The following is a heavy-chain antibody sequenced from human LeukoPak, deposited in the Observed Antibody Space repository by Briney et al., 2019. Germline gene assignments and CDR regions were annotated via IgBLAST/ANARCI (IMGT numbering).Heavy chain of an antibody. CDR1: GFTFSDYY. CDR3: ATSPPGAGYYYYYYMDV. V-gene: IGHV3-11*01. Sequence: PGGSLRLSCAAPGFTFSDYYMSWIRQAPGKGLEWVSYISSSGSTIYYADSVKGRFTISRDNAKNSLYLQMNSLRAEDTAVYYCATSPPGAGYYYYYYMDVWGKGTTVTVSS. J-gene: IGHJ6*03. CDR2: ISSSGSTI. D-gene: IGHD6-6*01.